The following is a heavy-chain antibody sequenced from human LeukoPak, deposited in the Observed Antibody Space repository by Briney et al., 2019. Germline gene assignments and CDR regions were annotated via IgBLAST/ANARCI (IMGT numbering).Heavy chain of an antibody. D-gene: IGHD3-10*01. CDR3: ARRELLSTPDAFDI. V-gene: IGHV4-39*01. Sequence: SETLSLTCTVSGGSISSSRYYWGWIRQPPGKGLEWIGSIYYSGSTYYNPSLKSRVTISVDTSKNQFSLKVSSVTAADTAVYYCARRELLSTPDAFDIWGQGTMVTVSS. CDR2: IYYSGST. CDR1: GGSISSSRYY. J-gene: IGHJ3*02.